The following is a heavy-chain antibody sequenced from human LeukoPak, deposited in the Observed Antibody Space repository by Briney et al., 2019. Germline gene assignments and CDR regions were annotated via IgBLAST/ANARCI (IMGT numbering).Heavy chain of an antibody. CDR3: ARDIVSVTTGDYYYYYYMDV. CDR2: IIPIFGTA. D-gene: IGHD4-17*01. V-gene: IGHV1-69*06. Sequence: GASVKVSCKASGGTFSSYAISWVRQAPGQGLEWMGGIIPIFGTANYAQKFQGRVTITADKSTSTAYMELSSLRSEDTAVYYCARDIVSVTTGDYYYYYYMDVWGKGTTVTVSS. CDR1: GGTFSSYA. J-gene: IGHJ6*03.